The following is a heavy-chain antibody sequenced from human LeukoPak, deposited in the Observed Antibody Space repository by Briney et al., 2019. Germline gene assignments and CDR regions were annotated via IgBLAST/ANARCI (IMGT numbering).Heavy chain of an antibody. J-gene: IGHJ6*02. CDR1: GFTFSNAW. V-gene: IGHV3-15*01. CDR3: TTDLWFGEFGLDV. D-gene: IGHD3-10*01. Sequence: GGSLTLSCPASGFTFSNAWMSWVRQAPGKGLEWVGRIKSKTDGGTTDYVAPVKGRFTISRDDSKNTLYVQMNSLKPEDTAVYYCTTDLWFGEFGLDVWGQATTVIVSS. CDR2: IKSKTDGGTT.